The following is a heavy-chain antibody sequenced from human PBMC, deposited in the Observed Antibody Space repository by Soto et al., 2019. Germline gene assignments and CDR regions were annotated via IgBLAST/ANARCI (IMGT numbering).Heavy chain of an antibody. Sequence: SETLSLTCTVSGGSISGYYWSWSRQPPGKGLEWIGNVYYSGGAKYHPSVKRRVSISVDTSKNQFSLNLSSVTAADTAVYYCTRDGDGRMTTNPYYYYGMDVWGPGITVTGSS. CDR3: TRDGDGRMTTNPYYYYGMDV. J-gene: IGHJ6*02. V-gene: IGHV4-59*01. D-gene: IGHD2-21*02. CDR1: GGSISGYY. CDR2: VYYSGGA.